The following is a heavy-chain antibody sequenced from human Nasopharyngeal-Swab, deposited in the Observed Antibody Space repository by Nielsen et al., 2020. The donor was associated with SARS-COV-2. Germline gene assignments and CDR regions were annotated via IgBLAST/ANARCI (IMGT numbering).Heavy chain of an antibody. V-gene: IGHV3-7*01. CDR1: GFTFSSYW. CDR2: IKQDGSEK. J-gene: IGHJ6*03. CDR3: ARQTSNPYYYYYYMDV. D-gene: IGHD4-11*01. Sequence: GGSLRLSCAASGFTFSSYWMSWVRQAPGKGLEWVANIKQDGSEKYYVDSVKGRFTISRDNAKNSPYLQMNSLRAEDTAVYYCARQTSNPYYYYYYMDVWGKGTTVTVSS.